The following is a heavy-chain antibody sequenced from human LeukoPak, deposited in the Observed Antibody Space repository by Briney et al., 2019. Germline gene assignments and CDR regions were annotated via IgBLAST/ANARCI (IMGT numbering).Heavy chain of an antibody. CDR1: GFTFSNYA. Sequence: GGSLRLSCAASGFTFSNYAMSWVRQAPGKGLDWVSGISGSGGSTYYADSVKGRFTISRDNSKNTLYLQMNSRRAEDTVVYYCGKQRTVTTEFDYWGQGTLVTVS. CDR2: ISGSGGST. J-gene: IGHJ4*02. CDR3: GKQRTVTTEFDY. V-gene: IGHV3-23*01. D-gene: IGHD4-17*01.